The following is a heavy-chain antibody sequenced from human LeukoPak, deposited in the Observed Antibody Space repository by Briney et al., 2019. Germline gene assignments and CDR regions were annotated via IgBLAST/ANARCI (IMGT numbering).Heavy chain of an antibody. Sequence: GASVKVSCKASGYTFTSYGISWVRQAPGQGLEWMGWISAYNGNTNYAQKLQGRVTMTTDTSTSTAYMELRSLRSDDTAVYYCARNLVTMVRGPVAFDIWGQGTMVTVSS. V-gene: IGHV1-18*01. D-gene: IGHD3-10*01. CDR2: ISAYNGNT. J-gene: IGHJ3*02. CDR1: GYTFTSYG. CDR3: ARNLVTMVRGPVAFDI.